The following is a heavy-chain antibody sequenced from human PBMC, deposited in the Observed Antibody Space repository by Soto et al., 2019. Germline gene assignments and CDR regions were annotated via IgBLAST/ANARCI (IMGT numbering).Heavy chain of an antibody. V-gene: IGHV1-18*01. CDR2: ISAYNGNT. D-gene: IGHD4-17*01. J-gene: IGHJ5*02. Sequence: ASVKVSCKASGYTFTSYCISWVRQAPGQGLEWMGWISAYNGNTNYAQKLQGRVTMTTDTSTSTAYMELRSLRSDDTAVYYCARDWEMTSVDWFDPWGQGTLVTVS. CDR1: GYTFTSYC. CDR3: ARDWEMTSVDWFDP.